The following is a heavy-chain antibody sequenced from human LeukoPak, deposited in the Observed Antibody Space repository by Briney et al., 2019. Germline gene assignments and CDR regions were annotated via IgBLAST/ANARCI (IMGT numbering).Heavy chain of an antibody. CDR1: GGSIYSYY. V-gene: IGHV4-59*01. CDR3: ARDRREYYYYYYMDV. D-gene: IGHD1-26*01. Sequence: SETLSLTCTVSGGSIYSYYWSWIRQPPGKGLEWIGYIYYSGSTNYNPSLKSRVTISVDTSKNQFSLKLSSVTAADTAVYYCARDRREYYYYYYMDVWGKGTTVTVSS. CDR2: IYYSGST. J-gene: IGHJ6*03.